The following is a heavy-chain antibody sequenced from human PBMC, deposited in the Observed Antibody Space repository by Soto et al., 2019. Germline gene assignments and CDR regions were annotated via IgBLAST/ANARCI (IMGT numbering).Heavy chain of an antibody. CDR3: ARDWGYCSSTSCSDVRDYYYYYGMDV. CDR1: GYTFTSYY. J-gene: IGHJ6*02. CDR2: INPSGGST. Sequence: GASVKVSCKASGYTFTSYYMHWVRQAPGQGLEWMGIINPSGGSTSYAQKFQGRVTMTRDTSTSTVYMELSSLRSEDTAVYYCARDWGYCSSTSCSDVRDYYYYYGMDVWGQGTTVTVSS. V-gene: IGHV1-46*01. D-gene: IGHD2-2*01.